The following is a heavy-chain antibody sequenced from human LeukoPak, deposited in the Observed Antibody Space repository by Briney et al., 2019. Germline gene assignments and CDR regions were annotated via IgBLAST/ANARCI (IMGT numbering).Heavy chain of an antibody. CDR2: ISAYNGNT. V-gene: IGHV1-18*01. CDR1: GYTFTSYG. Sequence: ASVKVSCKASGYTFTSYGISWVRQAPGQGLEWMGWISAYNGNTNYAQKLQGRVTMTTDTSTSTAYMELRSLRSDDTAVYYCARGVRGLLWFGETLTFDYWGQGTLVTVSS. J-gene: IGHJ4*02. CDR3: ARGVRGLLWFGETLTFDY. D-gene: IGHD3-10*01.